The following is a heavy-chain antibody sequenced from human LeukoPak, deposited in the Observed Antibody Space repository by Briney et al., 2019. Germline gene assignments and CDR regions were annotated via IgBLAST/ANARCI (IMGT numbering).Heavy chain of an antibody. CDR2: ISSSGSTI. V-gene: IGHV3-48*03. CDR3: ARDRSLWFGVDYYYYGMDV. J-gene: IGHJ6*04. CDR1: GFTFSSYE. Sequence: GGSLRLSCAATGFTFSSYEMNWVRQAPGKGLEWVSCISSSGSTIYYADSVKGRFTISRDNAKNSLYLQMNSLRAEDTAAYYCARDRSLWFGVDYYYYGMDVWGKGTTVTVSS. D-gene: IGHD3-10*01.